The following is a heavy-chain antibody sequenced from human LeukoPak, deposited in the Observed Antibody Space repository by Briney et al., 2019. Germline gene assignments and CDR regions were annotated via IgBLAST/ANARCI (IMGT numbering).Heavy chain of an antibody. D-gene: IGHD6-6*01. Sequence: RGESLQISCKGSGSRFTSYWIGWVRQLPGKGLEWMGIIYPGDSDTRYSPSFQGQVTISADKSISTAYLQWSSLKASDTAMYYCARMRQLWDWFDPWGQGTLVTVSS. J-gene: IGHJ5*02. CDR2: IYPGDSDT. CDR3: ARMRQLWDWFDP. V-gene: IGHV5-51*01. CDR1: GSRFTSYW.